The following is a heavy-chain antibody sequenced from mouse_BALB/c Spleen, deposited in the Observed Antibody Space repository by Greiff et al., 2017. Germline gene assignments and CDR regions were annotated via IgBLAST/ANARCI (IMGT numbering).Heavy chain of an antibody. D-gene: IGHD2-3*01. V-gene: IGHV1-87*01. J-gene: IGHJ3*01. Sequence: VQLQQSGAELARPGASVKLSCKASGYTFTSYRMQWVKQRPGQGLEWIGAIYPGDGDTRYTQKFKGKATLTADKSSSTAYMQLSSLASEDSAVYYCARLGGDGPFAYWGQGTLVTVSA. CDR1: GYTFTSYR. CDR2: IYPGDGDT. CDR3: ARLGGDGPFAY.